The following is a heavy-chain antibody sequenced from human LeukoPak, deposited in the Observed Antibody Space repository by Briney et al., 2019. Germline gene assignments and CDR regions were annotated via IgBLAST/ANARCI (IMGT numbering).Heavy chain of an antibody. CDR1: GGSFSGYY. V-gene: IGHV4-34*01. Sequence: SETLSLTCAVYGGSFSGYYWSWIRQPPGKGLEWIGEISHSGSTNYNPSLKSRVTISVDTSKNQFSLKLSSVTAADTAVYYCARGSCSSTSCYTGAYYYYMDVWGKGTTVTVSS. J-gene: IGHJ6*03. CDR3: ARGSCSSTSCYTGAYYYYMDV. CDR2: ISHSGST. D-gene: IGHD2-2*02.